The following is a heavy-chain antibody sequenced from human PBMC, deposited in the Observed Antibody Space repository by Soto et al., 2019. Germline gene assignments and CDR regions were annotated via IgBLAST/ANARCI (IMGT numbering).Heavy chain of an antibody. V-gene: IGHV3-66*01. CDR2: IYSGGST. Sequence: GGSLRLSCAASGFTVSSNYMSWVRQAPGKGLEWVSVIYSGGSTYYADSVKGRFTISRDNSKNTLYLQMNSLRAEDTAVYYCARDWSGSSGYYFYHAFDIWGQGTMVTVSS. CDR3: ARDWSGSSGYYFYHAFDI. J-gene: IGHJ3*02. CDR1: GFTVSSNY. D-gene: IGHD3-22*01.